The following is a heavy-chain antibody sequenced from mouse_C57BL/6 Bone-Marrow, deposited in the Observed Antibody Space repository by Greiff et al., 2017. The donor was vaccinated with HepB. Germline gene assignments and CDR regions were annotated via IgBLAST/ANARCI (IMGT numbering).Heavy chain of an antibody. CDR1: GFSLTSYG. CDR3: ASIYYGFAY. Sequence: VMLVESGPGLVAPSQSLSITCTVSGFSLTSYGVDWVRQSPGKGLEWLGVIWGVGSTNYNSALKSRLSISKDNSKSQVFLKMNSLQTDDTPMYYCASIYYGFAYWGQGTLVTVSA. D-gene: IGHD2-1*01. J-gene: IGHJ3*01. CDR2: IWGVGST. V-gene: IGHV2-6*01.